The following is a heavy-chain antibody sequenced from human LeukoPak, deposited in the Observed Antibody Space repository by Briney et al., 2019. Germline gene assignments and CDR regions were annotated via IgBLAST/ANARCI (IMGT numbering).Heavy chain of an antibody. CDR1: GGTFSSYA. Sequence: SVKVSCKASGGTFSSYAISWVRQAPGQGLEWMGGIIPIFGTANYAQKFQGRVTITTDESTSTAYMELSSLRFEDTAVYYCARDRGSGAVAGFDYWGQGTLVTVSS. J-gene: IGHJ4*02. CDR2: IIPIFGTA. D-gene: IGHD6-19*01. CDR3: ARDRGSGAVAGFDY. V-gene: IGHV1-69*05.